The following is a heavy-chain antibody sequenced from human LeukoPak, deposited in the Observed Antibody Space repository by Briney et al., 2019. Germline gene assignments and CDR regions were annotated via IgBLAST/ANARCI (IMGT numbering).Heavy chain of an antibody. D-gene: IGHD3-3*01. J-gene: IGHJ4*02. V-gene: IGHV4-34*01. CDR2: INHSGST. CDR1: GGSFSGYY. CDR3: ARRFFWSGPSDYFDY. Sequence: SETLSLTCAVYGGSFSGYYWSWIRQPPGKGLEWIGEINHSGSTNYNPSLKSRVTISVDTSKNQFSLNLTSVTAADTAVYYCARRFFWSGPSDYFDYWGQGTLVTVSS.